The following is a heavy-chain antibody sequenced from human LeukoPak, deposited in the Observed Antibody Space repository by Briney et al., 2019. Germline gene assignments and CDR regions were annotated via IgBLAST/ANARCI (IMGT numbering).Heavy chain of an antibody. CDR3: AKRTSGYYYDSSAYYYDY. CDR1: GFTFSSCA. Sequence: GGSLRLSCAASGFTFSSCAMSWVRQAPGKGLEWVSTISGNSDNTYYADSAKGRFTISRDNSKNTLYLQMNSLRAEDTAVYYCAKRTSGYYYDSSAYYYDYWGQGTLVTVSS. V-gene: IGHV3-23*01. CDR2: ISGNSDNT. J-gene: IGHJ4*02. D-gene: IGHD3-22*01.